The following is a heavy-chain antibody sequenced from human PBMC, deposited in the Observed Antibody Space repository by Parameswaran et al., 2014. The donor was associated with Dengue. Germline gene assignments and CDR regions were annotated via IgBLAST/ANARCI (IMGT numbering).Heavy chain of an antibody. V-gene: IGHV5-51*01. J-gene: IGHJ6*02. CDR2: IYPGDSDT. CDR3: ARRGAVAVRYEKDSVYYYGMDV. D-gene: IGHD6-19*01. Sequence: VRQMPGKGLEWMGIIYPGDSDTRYSPSFQGQVTISADKSISTAYLQWSSLKASDTAMYYCARRGAVAVRYEKDSVYYYGMDVWGQGTTVTVSS.